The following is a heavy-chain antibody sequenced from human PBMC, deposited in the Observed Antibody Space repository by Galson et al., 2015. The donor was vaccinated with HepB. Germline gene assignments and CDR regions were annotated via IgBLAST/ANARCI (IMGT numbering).Heavy chain of an antibody. V-gene: IGHV2-5*02. CDR1: GFSLTTDGVG. Sequence: PALVKPTQTLTLTCTFSGFSLTTDGVGVAWLRQPPGKAPEWLALIYWDDHERYSPSLKSRLAITKDTSKNQVVLTMANVDPVDTATYFCARARYYDSSYDPWGQGILVTVSS. J-gene: IGHJ5*02. CDR2: IYWDDHE. CDR3: ARARYYDSSYDP. D-gene: IGHD3-3*01.